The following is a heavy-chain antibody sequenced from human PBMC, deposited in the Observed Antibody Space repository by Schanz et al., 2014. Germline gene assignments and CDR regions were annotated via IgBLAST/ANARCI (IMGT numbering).Heavy chain of an antibody. Sequence: EVQLVESGGELIQPGGSLRLSCEASGFTFSRYWMHWVRQAPGKGLEWVSRLNFDETYTSYADSVKGRFTISRDNAKNTVYLQMTSLRVEDTAVYYCARGGGDSAMAHEYWGRGTLVTVSS. J-gene: IGHJ4*02. D-gene: IGHD5-18*01. CDR2: LNFDETYT. V-gene: IGHV3-74*01. CDR1: GFTFSRYW. CDR3: ARGGGDSAMAHEY.